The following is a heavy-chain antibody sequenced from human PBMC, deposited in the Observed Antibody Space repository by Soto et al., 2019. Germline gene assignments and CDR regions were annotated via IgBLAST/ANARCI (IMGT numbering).Heavy chain of an antibody. V-gene: IGHV1-46*02. D-gene: IGHD2-21*02. CDR3: ARGGHVVVVTAALDY. J-gene: IGHJ4*02. CDR1: GDTFNDYY. CDR2: VIPSGGHT. Sequence: QVQLMQSGAEVRKPGASVKVSCKAYGDTFNDYYIHWVRQATGQEFVWMGTVIPSGGHTTYAQHFLGRVTMTRDTSTSTLYMELTSLTSDDTAIYYCARGGHVVVVTAALDYWGQGTLVTVSS.